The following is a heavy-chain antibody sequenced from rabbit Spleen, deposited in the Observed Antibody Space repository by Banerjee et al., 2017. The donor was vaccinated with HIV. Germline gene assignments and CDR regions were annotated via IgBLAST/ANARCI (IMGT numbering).Heavy chain of an antibody. CDR3: ARDGAGGSYFAL. V-gene: IGHV1S47*01. Sequence: QEQLVESGGGLVQPGGSLTLSCKASGFDFSSYYMSWVRQAPGKGLEWIGYIDPVFGITYYANWVNGRFSISRENAQNTVFLQMTSLTAADTATYFCARDGAGGSYFALWGQGTLVTVS. J-gene: IGHJ4*01. D-gene: IGHD8-1*01. CDR2: IDPVFGIT. CDR1: GFDFSSYY.